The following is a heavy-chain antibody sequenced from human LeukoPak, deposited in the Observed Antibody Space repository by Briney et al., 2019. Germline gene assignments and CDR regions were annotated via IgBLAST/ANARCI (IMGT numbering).Heavy chain of an antibody. Sequence: PSETLSLTCAVYGGSFSGYYWSWIRQPPGKGLEWIGEINHSGSTNYNPSLKSRVTISVDTSKNQFSLKLSSVTAADTAVYYCANGHESTGYYYVDWGQGTLVTVSS. J-gene: IGHJ4*02. V-gene: IGHV4-34*01. CDR2: INHSGST. D-gene: IGHD3-22*01. CDR3: ANGHESTGYYYVD. CDR1: GGSFSGYY.